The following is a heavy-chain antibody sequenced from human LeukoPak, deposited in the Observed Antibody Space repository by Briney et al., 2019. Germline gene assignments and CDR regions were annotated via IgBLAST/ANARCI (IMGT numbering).Heavy chain of an antibody. D-gene: IGHD6-6*01. CDR2: IYSGGST. Sequence: GGSLRLSCAASGFTVSSSYMTWVRQAPGTGLEWVSIIYSGGSTYYADSVKGRFTISGDSSKDTLYLQMNTLRPEDTAVYYCAGSRSSGGFDYWGQGTLVTVSS. CDR3: AGSRSSGGFDY. CDR1: GFTVSSSY. V-gene: IGHV3-66*02. J-gene: IGHJ4*02.